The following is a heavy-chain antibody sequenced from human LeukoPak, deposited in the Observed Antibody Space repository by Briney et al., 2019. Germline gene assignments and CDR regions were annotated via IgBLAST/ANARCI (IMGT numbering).Heavy chain of an antibody. CDR3: ARGQGSSIWFDFDY. D-gene: IGHD6-13*01. Sequence: SETLSLTCAVYGGSFSGYYWSWIRQPPGKGLEWIGEINHSGSTNYNPSLKSRVTISVDTSKNQFSLKLSSVTAADTAVYYCARGQGSSIWFDFDYWGQGTLVTVSS. J-gene: IGHJ4*02. CDR2: INHSGST. V-gene: IGHV4-34*01. CDR1: GGSFSGYY.